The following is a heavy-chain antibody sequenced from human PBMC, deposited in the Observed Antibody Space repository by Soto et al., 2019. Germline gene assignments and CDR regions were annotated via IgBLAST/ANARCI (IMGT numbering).Heavy chain of an antibody. CDR2: ISESGGAT. Sequence: EVQLLESGGDLVQPGGSLRLSCTASGFTFTNYAMTWVRQAPGKGLEWVSSISESGGATYYADSVKGRLTISRDNSKNTLYLQMNGLRAEDTALYYCAKDTYSSSWYFWGQGTLVTVSS. V-gene: IGHV3-23*01. J-gene: IGHJ4*02. D-gene: IGHD6-13*01. CDR3: AKDTYSSSWYF. CDR1: GFTFTNYA.